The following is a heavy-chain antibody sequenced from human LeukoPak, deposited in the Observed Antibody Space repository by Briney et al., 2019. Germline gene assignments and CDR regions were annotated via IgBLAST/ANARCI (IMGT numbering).Heavy chain of an antibody. J-gene: IGHJ6*03. Sequence: SSETLSLTCTVSGGSISSGDYYWSWIRQPPGKGLEWIGYIYYSGSTYYNPSLKSRVTISVDTSKNQFSLKPSSVTAADTAVYYCARGGATIVDYYYYMDVWGKGTTVTVSS. CDR3: ARGGATIVDYYYYMDV. CDR1: GGSISSGDYY. D-gene: IGHD5-12*01. CDR2: IYYSGST. V-gene: IGHV4-30-4*08.